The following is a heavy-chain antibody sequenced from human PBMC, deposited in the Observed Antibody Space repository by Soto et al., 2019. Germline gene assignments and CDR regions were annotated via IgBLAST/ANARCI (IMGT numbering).Heavy chain of an antibody. Sequence: SGPTLVNPTQTLTLTCTFSGFSLSTSGVGVGWIRQPPGKALEWLALIYWNDDKRYSPSLKSRLTITKDTSKNQVVLTMTNMDPVDTATYYCAHRRIVLMVWDYFDYWGQGTLVTVSS. CDR3: AHRRIVLMVWDYFDY. D-gene: IGHD2-8*01. V-gene: IGHV2-5*01. J-gene: IGHJ4*02. CDR2: IYWNDDK. CDR1: GFSLSTSGVG.